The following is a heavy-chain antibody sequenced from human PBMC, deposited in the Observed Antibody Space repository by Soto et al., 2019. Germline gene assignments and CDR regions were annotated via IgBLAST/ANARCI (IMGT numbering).Heavy chain of an antibody. V-gene: IGHV4-31*03. CDR3: ARGVTLVRGVIHTPYFDY. J-gene: IGHJ4*02. D-gene: IGHD3-10*01. CDR1: GGSISSGGYY. Sequence: QVQLQESGPGLVKPSQTLSLTCTVSGGSISSGGYYWSWIRQHPGKGLEWIGYSYYSGSTYYNPSLKSRVTLSVDTSKNQSSRKLSSVTAADTAVYYCARGVTLVRGVIHTPYFDYWGQGALVTVSS. CDR2: SYYSGST.